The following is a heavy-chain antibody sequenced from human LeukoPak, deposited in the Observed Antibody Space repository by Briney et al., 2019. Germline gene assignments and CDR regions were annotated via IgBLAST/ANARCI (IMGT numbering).Heavy chain of an antibody. V-gene: IGHV3-33*01. CDR3: ARGGLTIAEATTSWHLDY. J-gene: IGHJ4*02. CDR1: GFTFSTYG. CDR2: IWYDGSNE. D-gene: IGHD1-26*01. Sequence: PGRSLRLSCAASGFTFSTYGMHWVRQAQGKGLEWVARIWYDGSNENYADSVKGRFTISRDNSRDTLYLQMNSLRGEDTAVYYCARGGLTIAEATTSWHLDYWGQGTLVTVSS.